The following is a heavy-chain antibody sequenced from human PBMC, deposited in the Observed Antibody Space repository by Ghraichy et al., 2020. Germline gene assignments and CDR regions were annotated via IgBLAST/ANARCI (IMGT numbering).Heavy chain of an antibody. CDR1: GGSISSSNW. D-gene: IGHD3-22*01. Sequence: SETLSLTCAVSGGSISSSNWCTWVHQPPGKGLEWIGEIYHSGSTNYNPSLKSRVTISVDKSKNQFSLKLSSVTAADTAVYYCASYNYDSSGYYWGALDIWGQGTMVTVSS. CDR2: IYHSGST. J-gene: IGHJ3*02. CDR3: ASYNYDSSGYYWGALDI. V-gene: IGHV4-4*02.